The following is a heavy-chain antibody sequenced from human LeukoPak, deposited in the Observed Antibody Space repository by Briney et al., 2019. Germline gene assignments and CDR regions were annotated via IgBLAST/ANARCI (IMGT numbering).Heavy chain of an antibody. Sequence: PGRSLRLSCAASGFTFSSYSMSWVRQAPGRGLEWVSSISGSGSSTHYGDSVKGRFTISRDNSRNTLYLQLNRLRAEDTAVYYCAKLLRGVIVPYFDYWGQGTLVTDSS. D-gene: IGHD3-10*01. CDR3: AKLLRGVIVPYFDY. V-gene: IGHV3-23*01. CDR2: ISGSGSST. J-gene: IGHJ4*02. CDR1: GFTFSSYS.